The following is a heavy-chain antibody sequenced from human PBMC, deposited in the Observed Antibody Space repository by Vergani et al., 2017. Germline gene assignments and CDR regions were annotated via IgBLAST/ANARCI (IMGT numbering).Heavy chain of an antibody. Sequence: EVQLVESGGGLVQPGGSLRLSCAASGFTFSSYSMNWVRQAPGKGLEWVSYISSSSSTIYYADSVKGRFTISRENAKNSLYLQMNSLRDEDTAVYYCARDDPYYYYYGMDVWGQGTTVTVSS. J-gene: IGHJ6*02. CDR3: ARDDPYYYYYGMDV. V-gene: IGHV3-48*02. CDR1: GFTFSSYS. CDR2: ISSSSSTI.